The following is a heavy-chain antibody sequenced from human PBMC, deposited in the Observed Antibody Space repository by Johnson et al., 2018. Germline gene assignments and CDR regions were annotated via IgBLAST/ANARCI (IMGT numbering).Heavy chain of an antibody. CDR2: IIPIFGSA. CDR3: SGGGTVVGAVVKYYYYGVDL. D-gene: IGHD3-3*01. V-gene: IGHV1-69*01. J-gene: IGHJ6*02. Sequence: QVQPVESGAEVKKPGSSXKVSCKASGGTFSSAAINWVRQAPGQGLEWMGGIIPIFGSAKDAMKFQGRVTITADEAMNTAYLEVKSLRADDTAVEYWSGGGTVVGAVVKYYYYGVDLWGQGTTVTVSS. CDR1: GGTFSSAA.